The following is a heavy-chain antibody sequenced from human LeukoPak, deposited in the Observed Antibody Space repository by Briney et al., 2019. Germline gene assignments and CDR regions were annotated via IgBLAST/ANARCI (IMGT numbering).Heavy chain of an antibody. D-gene: IGHD3-10*01. CDR2: ISSSSSYI. V-gene: IGHV3-21*01. Sequence: GGSLRLSCAASGFTFSSYSMNWVRQAPGKGLEWVSSISSSSSYIYYADSVKGRFTISRDNAKNSLYLQMNSLRAGDTAVYYCARDPYYYGSGSYSGYWGQGTLVTVSS. J-gene: IGHJ4*02. CDR1: GFTFSSYS. CDR3: ARDPYYYGSGSYSGY.